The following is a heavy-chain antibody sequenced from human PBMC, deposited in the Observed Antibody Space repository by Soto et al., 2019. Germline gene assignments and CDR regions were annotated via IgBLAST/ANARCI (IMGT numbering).Heavy chain of an antibody. D-gene: IGHD3-9*01. J-gene: IGHJ5*02. V-gene: IGHV4-31*03. CDR1: GGSISSGGYY. CDR3: ARSRVLRYFDWLPRGSWFDP. CDR2: IYYSGST. Sequence: SETLSLTCTVSGGSISSGGYYWILIRQHPGKGLEWIGYIYYSGSTYYNPSLKSRVTISVDTSKNQFSLKLSSVTAADTAVYYCARSRVLRYFDWLPRGSWFDPWGQGTLVTVSS.